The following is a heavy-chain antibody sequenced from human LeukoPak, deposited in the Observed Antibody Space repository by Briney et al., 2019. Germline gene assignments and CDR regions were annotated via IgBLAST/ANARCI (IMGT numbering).Heavy chain of an antibody. CDR2: IYYSGST. V-gene: IGHV4-31*03. Sequence: PSQTLSLTCTVSGGSISSGGYYWSWIRQHPGKGLEWIGYIYYSGSTYYNPSLKSRVTISVDTSKNQFSLKLSSVTAADMAVYYCARDPEEWFGELLFNWFDPWGQGTLVTVSS. J-gene: IGHJ5*02. CDR3: ARDPEEWFGELLFNWFDP. D-gene: IGHD3-10*01. CDR1: GGSISSGGYY.